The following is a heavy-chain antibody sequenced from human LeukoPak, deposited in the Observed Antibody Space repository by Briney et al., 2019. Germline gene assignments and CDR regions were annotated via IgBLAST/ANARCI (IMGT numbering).Heavy chain of an antibody. D-gene: IGHD5-12*01. CDR3: AKAPQGKSGYALPAN. J-gene: IGHJ4*02. Sequence: GGSLRLSCAASGFTFSSYSMNWVRQAPGKGLEWVSAISSSGGGTYYADSVKGRFTISRDNSKNTLYLQMNSLRVEDTAIYYCAKAPQGKSGYALPANWGQGTLVTVSS. CDR2: ISSSGGGT. CDR1: GFTFSSYS. V-gene: IGHV3-23*01.